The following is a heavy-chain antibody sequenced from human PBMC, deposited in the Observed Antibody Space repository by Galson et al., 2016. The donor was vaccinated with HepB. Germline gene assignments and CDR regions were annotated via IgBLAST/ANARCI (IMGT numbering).Heavy chain of an antibody. D-gene: IGHD2-15*01. CDR2: INQEGSEK. Sequence: SLRLSCAASGFAFSHYGMSWIRQAPGKGLECVANINQEGSEKSYGDSVKGRFTISRDNDQNSLYLQMNSLRVEDTALYYCAGRIGSWGRGTLVAVSS. CDR3: AGRIGS. CDR1: GFAFSHYG. V-gene: IGHV3-7*03. J-gene: IGHJ5*02.